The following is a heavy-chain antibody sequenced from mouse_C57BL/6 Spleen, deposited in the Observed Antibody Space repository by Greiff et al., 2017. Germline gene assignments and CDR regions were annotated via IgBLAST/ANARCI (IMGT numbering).Heavy chain of an antibody. CDR3: ARQSYDGYYPYYAMDY. D-gene: IGHD2-3*01. V-gene: IGHV2-6-1*01. CDR1: GFSLTSYG. J-gene: IGHJ4*01. CDR2: IWSDGST. Sequence: VKLMESGPGLVAPSQSLSITCTVSGFSLTSYGVHWVRQPPGKGLEWLVVIWSDGSTTYNSALKSRLSISKDNSKSQVFLKMNSLQTDDTAMYYCARQSYDGYYPYYAMDYWGQGTSVTVSS.